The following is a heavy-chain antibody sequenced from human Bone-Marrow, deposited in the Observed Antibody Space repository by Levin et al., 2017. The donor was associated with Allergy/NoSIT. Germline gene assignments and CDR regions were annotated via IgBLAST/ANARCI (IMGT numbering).Heavy chain of an antibody. V-gene: IGHV3-23*01. J-gene: IGHJ5*02. CDR3: AKDLWRGGRISPFDP. CDR1: GFDFSSYA. CDR2: ISTGGETP. D-gene: IGHD1-26*01. Sequence: GGSLRLSCAASGFDFSSYAMNWVRQAPGQGLEWVSGISTGGETPYYADSVKGRFAISRDNSKNTLSLEMNSLSPDDTAAYFCAKDLWRGGRISPFDPWGQGTLVTVSS.